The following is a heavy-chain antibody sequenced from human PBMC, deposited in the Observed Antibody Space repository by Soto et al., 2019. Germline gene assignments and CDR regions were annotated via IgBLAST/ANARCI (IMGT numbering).Heavy chain of an antibody. CDR1: GFTFSSYW. J-gene: IGHJ4*02. CDR3: AREYYDFWSGYQVFDY. D-gene: IGHD3-3*01. V-gene: IGHV3-7*01. CDR2: IKQDGSEK. Sequence: PGGSLRLSCAASGFTFSSYWMSWVRQAPGKGLEWVANIKQDGSEKYYVDSVKGRFTISRDNAKNSLYLQMNSLRAEDTAVYYCAREYYDFWSGYQVFDYWGKGTLVTVSS.